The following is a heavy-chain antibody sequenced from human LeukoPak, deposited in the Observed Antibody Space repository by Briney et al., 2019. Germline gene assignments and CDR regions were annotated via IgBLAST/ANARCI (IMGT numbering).Heavy chain of an antibody. Sequence: QPGGSLILSCAASGFSFSSYWMHWVRQAPGKGLVWVSRINGDGSRTYYADSVKGRFTISRDNAKNTLHVQMNGLRAEDTAVYYCAREASQDYFDYWGQGTLVTVSS. J-gene: IGHJ4*02. CDR1: GFSFSSYW. V-gene: IGHV3-74*01. CDR2: INGDGSRT. CDR3: AREASQDYFDY.